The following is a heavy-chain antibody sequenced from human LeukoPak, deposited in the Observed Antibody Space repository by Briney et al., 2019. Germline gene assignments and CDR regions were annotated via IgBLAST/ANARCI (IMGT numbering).Heavy chain of an antibody. V-gene: IGHV1-69*13. CDR3: ARADTVTTPIDY. Sequence: SVKVSCKASGGTFSSYAISWVRQAPGQGLEWMGGIIPIFGTANYAQKFQGRVTITADESTSTAYMELSSLRSEDTAVYYCARADTVTTPIDYWGQGTLVTVSS. CDR1: GGTFSSYA. CDR2: IIPIFGTA. D-gene: IGHD4-11*01. J-gene: IGHJ4*02.